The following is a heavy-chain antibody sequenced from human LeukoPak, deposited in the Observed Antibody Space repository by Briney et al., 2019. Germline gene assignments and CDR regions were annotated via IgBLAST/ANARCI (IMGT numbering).Heavy chain of an antibody. CDR1: GFTFSTYW. D-gene: IGHD5-24*01. J-gene: IGHJ4*02. CDR2: IDNGGSTT. V-gene: IGHV3-74*01. Sequence: GGSLRLSCAASGFTFSTYWMHWVRQAPGKGLVWVSRIDNGGSTTLYADSVRGRFTISRDNAKNSLYLQMNSLRAEDTALYYCRLQSRHFDYWGQGTLVTVSS. CDR3: RLQSRHFDY.